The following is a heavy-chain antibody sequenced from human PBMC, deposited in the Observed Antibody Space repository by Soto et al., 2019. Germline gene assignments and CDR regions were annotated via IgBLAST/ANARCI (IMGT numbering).Heavy chain of an antibody. CDR1: GFTFSNYW. D-gene: IGHD2-21*01. CDR3: TRDLNHDCGP. Sequence: EVQLVESGGGLVQPGGSLRLSCAASGFTFSNYWMTWVRQAPGKGLEGVANIKPDGSEEYYVDSVKGRFTISRDNARNSLYLQMNSLRGEETAVYYCTRDLNHDCGPWGQGTQVTVSS. V-gene: IGHV3-7*04. J-gene: IGHJ5*02. CDR2: IKPDGSEE.